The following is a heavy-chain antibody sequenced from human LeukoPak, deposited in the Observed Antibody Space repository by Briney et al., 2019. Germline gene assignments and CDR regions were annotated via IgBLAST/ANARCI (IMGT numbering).Heavy chain of an antibody. CDR1: GFTFSSYA. CDR3: AKTPTWLSPYDFWGGA. Sequence: GGSLRLSCAASGFTFSSYAMSWVRQAPGKGLEWVSAISGSGGSTYYADSVKGRFTISRDNSKNTLYLQMNSLRAEDTAVYYCAKTPTWLSPYDFWGGAWGQGTLVTVSS. D-gene: IGHD3-3*01. CDR2: ISGSGGST. V-gene: IGHV3-23*01. J-gene: IGHJ5*02.